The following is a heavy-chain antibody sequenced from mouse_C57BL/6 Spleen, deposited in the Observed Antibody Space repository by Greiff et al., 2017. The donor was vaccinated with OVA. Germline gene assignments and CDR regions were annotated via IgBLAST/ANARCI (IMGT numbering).Heavy chain of an antibody. Sequence: QVQLQQSGPELVKPGASVKISCKASGYAFSSSWMNWVKQRPGKGLEWIVRIYPGDGDTNYNGKFKGKATLTADKSSSTAYMQLSSLTSEDSAVYFCARSFDYYGSSYFDYWGQGTTLTVSS. V-gene: IGHV1-82*01. CDR2: IYPGDGDT. CDR3: ARSFDYYGSSYFDY. CDR1: GYAFSSSW. J-gene: IGHJ2*01. D-gene: IGHD1-1*01.